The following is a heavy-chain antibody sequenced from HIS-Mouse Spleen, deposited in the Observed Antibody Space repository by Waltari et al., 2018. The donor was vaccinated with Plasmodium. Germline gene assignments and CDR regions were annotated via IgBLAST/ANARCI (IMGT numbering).Heavy chain of an antibody. CDR2: IKQDGSEK. CDR3: ASSWYWYFDL. Sequence: EVQLVESVGGLVQPGGSLRLSCAAPGFPFSSYWMSWGRQDPGKGLEWVANIKQDGSEKYYVDSVNGRFTISRDNAKNSLYLQMNSLRAEDTAVYYCASSWYWYFDLWGRGTLVTVSS. V-gene: IGHV3-7*01. J-gene: IGHJ2*01. CDR1: GFPFSSYW. D-gene: IGHD6-13*01.